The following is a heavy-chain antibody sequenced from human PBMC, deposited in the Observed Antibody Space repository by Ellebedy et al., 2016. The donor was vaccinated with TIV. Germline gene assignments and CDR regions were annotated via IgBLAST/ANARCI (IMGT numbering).Heavy chain of an antibody. D-gene: IGHD2/OR15-2a*01. CDR3: ARSRNTKSRDAFDI. V-gene: IGHV3-66*01. Sequence: GESLKISCAASGFTASHYYLSWVRQAPGKGLEWVSAIFASGTTYYADSVTGRFTISRDNSKNTVSLQMNGLRAEDTAVYYCARSRNTKSRDAFDIWGQGTMVTVSS. CDR2: IFASGTT. J-gene: IGHJ3*02. CDR1: GFTASHYY.